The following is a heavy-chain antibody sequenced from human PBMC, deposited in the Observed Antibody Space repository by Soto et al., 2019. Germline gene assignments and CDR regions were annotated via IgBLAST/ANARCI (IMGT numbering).Heavy chain of an antibody. CDR1: GFTFSGSP. V-gene: IGHV3-73*01. J-gene: IGHJ5*02. CDR2: MRSKAISFAT. D-gene: IGHD2-15*01. CDR3: TIGEARECSGGTCYDANWFDP. Sequence: PGGSLRLSCAASGFTFSGSPIHWVRQASGKGLEWVARMRSKAISFATTYAASVKGRFTISRDDSKNTAYLQMDSLKTEDTAVYYCTIGEARECSGGTCYDANWFDPWGQGT.